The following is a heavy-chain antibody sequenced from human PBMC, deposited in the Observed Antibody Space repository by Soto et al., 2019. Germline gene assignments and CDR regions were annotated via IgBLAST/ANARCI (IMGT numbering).Heavy chain of an antibody. CDR3: ARVMLGGHSDY. J-gene: IGHJ4*02. CDR1: GYTFTSYA. D-gene: IGHD2-15*01. V-gene: IGHV1-8*02. CDR2: MNPNSGNT. Sequence: ASVKVSCKASGYTFTSYAMQWVRQAPGQGLEWMGWMNPNSGNTGYAQKFQGRVTMTRNTSIRTAYIDLSSLSSDDTAVYYCARVMLGGHSDYWGQGTLVTVPS.